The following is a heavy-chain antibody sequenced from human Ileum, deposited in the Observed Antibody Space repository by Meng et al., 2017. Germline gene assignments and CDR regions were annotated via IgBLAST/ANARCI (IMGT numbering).Heavy chain of an antibody. CDR3: ARSGEAGSGNYLVP. Sequence: KKPWLSGNGSGNGSGYTFPAYNIHGEAQSPGHGLVWMGHINPNRDDTNYAHKYQGRATLTSNTNINTFHQELSGLSEDDTAFYYAARSGEAGSGNYLVPWGQGTLVTVSS. D-gene: IGHD3-10*01. J-gene: IGHJ5*02. CDR2: INPNRDDT. CDR1: GYTFPAYN. V-gene: IGHV1-2*06.